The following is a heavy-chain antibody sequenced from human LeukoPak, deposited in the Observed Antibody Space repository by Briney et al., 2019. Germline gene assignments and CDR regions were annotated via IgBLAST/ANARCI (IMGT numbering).Heavy chain of an antibody. V-gene: IGHV1-2*02. J-gene: IGHJ4*02. CDR1: GYTFTGYH. D-gene: IGHD5-12*01. CDR2: INPNSGGT. Sequence: ASVKVSCKASGYTFTGYHMHWVRQAPGQGLEWMGWINPNSGGTNYAQKFQGRVTMTRDTSISTAYMELSRLRSDDTAVYYCARDRIVATPGFDYWGQGTLVTVSS. CDR3: ARDRIVATPGFDY.